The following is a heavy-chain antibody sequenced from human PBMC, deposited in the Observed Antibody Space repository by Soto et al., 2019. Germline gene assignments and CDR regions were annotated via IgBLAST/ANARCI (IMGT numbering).Heavy chain of an antibody. V-gene: IGHV4-59*08. J-gene: IGHJ5*02. CDR2: IYYSGST. Sequence: PSETLSLTCTVSGGSISSYYWSWIRQPPGKGLEWIGYIYYSGSTNYNPSLKSRVTISVDTSKNQFSLKLSSVTAADTAVYYCARHEIFGVVPFDPRGQGTLVTVSS. CDR1: GGSISSYY. CDR3: ARHEIFGVVPFDP. D-gene: IGHD3-3*01.